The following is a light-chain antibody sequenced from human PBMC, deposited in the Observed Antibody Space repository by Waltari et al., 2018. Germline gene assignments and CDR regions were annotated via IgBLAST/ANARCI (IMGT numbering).Light chain of an antibody. CDR1: QSRLHSNGYNY. Sequence: DIVMTQSPLSLPVTPGEPASISCRSSQSRLHSNGYNYLDWYLQKPGQSPQLLIYLGSNRASGVPDRFSGSGSVTDFTLKISRVEAEDVGVYYCMQALQTPRTFGQGTKVEIK. CDR2: LGS. CDR3: MQALQTPRT. V-gene: IGKV2-28*01. J-gene: IGKJ1*01.